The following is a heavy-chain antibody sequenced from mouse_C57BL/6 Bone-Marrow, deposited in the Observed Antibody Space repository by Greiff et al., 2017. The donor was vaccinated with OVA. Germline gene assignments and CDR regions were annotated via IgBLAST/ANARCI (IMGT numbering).Heavy chain of an antibody. Sequence: QVQLQQPGAELVRPGSSVKLSCKASGYTFTSYWMHWVKQRPKQGLEWIGNIDPSDSETHYNQKFKDKDTLTVDKSSSTAYMQLSSLTSEDSAVYYCASSAITMDYWGQGTSVTVSS. D-gene: IGHD1-1*01. CDR2: IDPSDSET. CDR1: GYTFTSYW. CDR3: ASSAITMDY. J-gene: IGHJ4*01. V-gene: IGHV1-52*01.